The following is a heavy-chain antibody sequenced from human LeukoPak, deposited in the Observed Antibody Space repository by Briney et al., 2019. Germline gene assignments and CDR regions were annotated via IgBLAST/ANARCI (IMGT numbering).Heavy chain of an antibody. CDR2: IQYDGSNE. D-gene: IGHD2-8*01. Sequence: GGSLRLSCAASRFTFSSYGMHWVRQAPGKGLEWVAYIQYDGSNEQYADSVKGRFSISRDSSKNILYLQMNSLRAEDTAVYYCAKDRCSNGVGCYYYYMDVWGKGTTITISS. CDR3: AKDRCSNGVGCYYYYMDV. CDR1: RFTFSSYG. V-gene: IGHV3-30*02. J-gene: IGHJ6*03.